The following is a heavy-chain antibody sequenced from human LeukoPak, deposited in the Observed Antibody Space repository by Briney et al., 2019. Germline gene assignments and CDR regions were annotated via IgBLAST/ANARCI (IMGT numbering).Heavy chain of an antibody. CDR1: GYSFTTYW. D-gene: IGHD3-10*01. J-gene: IGHJ4*02. V-gene: IGHV5-51*01. CDR2: IYPGDSDT. CDR3: ARQVASGTYSFDY. Sequence: GESLKTSCKGSGYSFTTYWVGWVRQMPGKGLEWMGIIYPGDSDTRYSPSFQGQVTISADKSISTAYLQWNSLKASDTAMYYCARQVASGTYSFDYWGQGTLVTVSS.